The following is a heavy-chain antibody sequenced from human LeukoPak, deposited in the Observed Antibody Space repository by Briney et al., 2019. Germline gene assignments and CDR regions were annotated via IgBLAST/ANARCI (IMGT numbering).Heavy chain of an antibody. D-gene: IGHD6-19*01. CDR1: GFTFSSYE. CDR3: AKGIRGSGWFGGAFDI. V-gene: IGHV3-48*03. Sequence: LAGGSLRLSCAASGFTFSSYEMNWVRQAPGKGLEWVSYISSSGSTIYYADSVKGRFTISRDNSRNTLYLQMNSLRAEDTAVYYCAKGIRGSGWFGGAFDIWGQGTMVTVSS. J-gene: IGHJ3*02. CDR2: ISSSGSTI.